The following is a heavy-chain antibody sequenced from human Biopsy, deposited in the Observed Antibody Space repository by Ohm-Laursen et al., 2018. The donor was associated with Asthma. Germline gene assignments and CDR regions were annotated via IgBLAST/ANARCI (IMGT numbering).Heavy chain of an antibody. CDR1: GFTFSGYG. D-gene: IGHD5-18*01. CDR3: ARDLDTTRMDV. CDR2: IWYDGGNK. J-gene: IGHJ6*02. Sequence: SLRLSCSASGFTFSGYGMHWVRQAPGKGLEWVAVIWYDGGNKYYADSVKGRFIISRDNSKNTLYLQMNSLRAEDTAVYYCARDLDTTRMDVWGQGTTVTVSS. V-gene: IGHV3-33*01.